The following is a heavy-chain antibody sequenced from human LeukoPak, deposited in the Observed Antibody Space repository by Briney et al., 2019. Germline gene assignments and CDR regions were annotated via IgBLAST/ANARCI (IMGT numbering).Heavy chain of an antibody. CDR1: GGSISSYY. J-gene: IGHJ6*03. CDR3: ARHARSSAGHGQGYYYYYMDV. D-gene: IGHD2-8*01. V-gene: IGHV4-4*09. CDR2: IYTSGST. Sequence: SETLSLTCTVSGGSISSYYWSWIRQPPGKGLEWIGYIYTSGSTNYNPSLKSRVTISVDTSKNQFSLKLSSVTAADTAAYYCARHARSSAGHGQGYYYYYMDVWGKGTTVTVSS.